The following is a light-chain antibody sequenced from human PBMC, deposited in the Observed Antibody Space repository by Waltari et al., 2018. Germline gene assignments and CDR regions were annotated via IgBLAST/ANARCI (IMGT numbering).Light chain of an antibody. CDR1: QSVSFF. CDR2: DTS. Sequence: EIVLTQSPAIVSLSPGERATLSCRASQSVSFFLAWYQQKPGQGPRLLIFDTSNRATGIPARFSGGGSGTDFTLTISSLEPEDSATYYCLQYHSYSKFGQGTKLEIK. CDR3: LQYHSYSK. J-gene: IGKJ2*01. V-gene: IGKV3-11*01.